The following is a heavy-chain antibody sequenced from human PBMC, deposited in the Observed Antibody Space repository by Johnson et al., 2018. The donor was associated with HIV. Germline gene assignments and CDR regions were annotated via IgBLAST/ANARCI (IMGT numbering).Heavy chain of an antibody. CDR2: IKTTSAGGTI. J-gene: IGHJ3*02. V-gene: IGHV3-15*01. D-gene: IGHD6-13*01. Sequence: VQLVESGGGLVQPGRSLRLSCAASGLTFSSYWMSWVRQAPGKGLEWVGRIKTTSAGGTIDYAAPVKGRFTISRDDSKNILYLEMNSLKTEDTAVYYCTTTAFIKAAGGTRPLDIWGQGTMVTVSS. CDR3: TTTAFIKAAGGTRPLDI. CDR1: GLTFSSYW.